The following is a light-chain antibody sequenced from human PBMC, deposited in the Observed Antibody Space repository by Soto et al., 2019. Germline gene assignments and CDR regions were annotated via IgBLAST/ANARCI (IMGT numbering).Light chain of an antibody. CDR2: TNN. J-gene: IGLJ1*01. CDR1: SGDIGNYDL. CDR3: ASWDGSLSGHV. Sequence: QSALTQPASVSGSPGQSITISCTGSSGDIGNYDLVSWYQQIPGRAPKLLIYTNNQRPSGVPDRFSGSKSGTSASLAISGLRSEDEADYYCASWDGSLSGHVFGTGTKLTVL. V-gene: IGLV1-47*02.